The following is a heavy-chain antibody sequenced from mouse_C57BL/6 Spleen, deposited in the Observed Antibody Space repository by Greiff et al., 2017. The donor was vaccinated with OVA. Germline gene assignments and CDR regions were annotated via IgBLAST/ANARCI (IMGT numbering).Heavy chain of an antibody. J-gene: IGHJ2*01. V-gene: IGHV1-82*01. CDR1: GYAFSSSW. Sequence: QVQLKQSGPELVKPGASVKISCKASGYAFSSSWMNWVKQRPGKGLEWIGRIYPGDGDTNYNGKFKGKATLTADKSSSTAYMQLSSLTSEDSAVYFCARRGYDYLYFDYWGQGTTLTVSS. CDR3: ARRGYDYLYFDY. D-gene: IGHD2-4*01. CDR2: IYPGDGDT.